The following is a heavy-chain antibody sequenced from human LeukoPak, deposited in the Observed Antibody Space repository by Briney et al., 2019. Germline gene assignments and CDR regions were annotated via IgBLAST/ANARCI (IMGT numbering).Heavy chain of an antibody. CDR2: IGPSGGSI. J-gene: IGHJ2*01. Sequence: GGSLRLSCATYGFTFTSYSMNWVRQAPGKGLEWVSSIGPSGGSIFYADSLKGRISISRDTAQNSLHLQLSSLRADDTAVYYCARLAGSRPPWYLDLWGRGTLVTVSS. V-gene: IGHV3-21*04. CDR3: ARLAGSRPPWYLDL. CDR1: GFTFTSYS. D-gene: IGHD6-19*01.